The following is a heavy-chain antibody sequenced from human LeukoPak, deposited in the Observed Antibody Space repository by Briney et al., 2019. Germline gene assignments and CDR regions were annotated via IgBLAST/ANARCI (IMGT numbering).Heavy chain of an antibody. Sequence: PSETLSLTCGAYDGALSGYYWSWIRQPPGKGLDLIGEINHSGIPRYNPSLKSRVTLSLDTSKNQFALNLTSVSAADTAVYYCARGLILAGETLGYWGQGTLVTVSS. CDR2: INHSGIP. J-gene: IGHJ4*02. D-gene: IGHD6-19*01. V-gene: IGHV4-34*01. CDR3: ARGLILAGETLGY. CDR1: DGALSGYY.